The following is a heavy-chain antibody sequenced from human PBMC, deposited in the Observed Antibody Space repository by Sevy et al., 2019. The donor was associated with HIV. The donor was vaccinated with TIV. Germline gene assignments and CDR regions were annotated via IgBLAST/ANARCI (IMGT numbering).Heavy chain of an antibody. CDR2: ISGSGGST. V-gene: IGHV3-23*01. CDR1: GFTFSSYA. CDR3: AKVYRGYSYGYMGYYYYGMDV. J-gene: IGHJ6*02. D-gene: IGHD5-18*01. Sequence: GGSLILSCAASGFTFSSYAMSWVRQAPGKGLEWVSAISGSGGSTYYADSVKGRFTISRDNSKNTLYLQMNSLRAEDTAVYYCAKVYRGYSYGYMGYYYYGMDVWGQGTTVTVSS.